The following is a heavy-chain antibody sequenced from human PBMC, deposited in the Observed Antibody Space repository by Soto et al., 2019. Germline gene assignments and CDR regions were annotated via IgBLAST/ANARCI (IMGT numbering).Heavy chain of an antibody. J-gene: IGHJ6*02. CDR3: ATSRAVAFPGFYGVDV. V-gene: IGHV3-30*03. CDR1: GFTFSIFG. CDR2: ISYDGSRT. D-gene: IGHD6-19*01. Sequence: QVHLVESGGGVVQPGRSLRLSCAASGFTFSIFGMHWVRQAPGKGLEWVAVISYDGSRTYYRDSVKGRFTISRDSSKNKLYMQMNSLGAEDTAVYYCATSRAVAFPGFYGVDVWGQGTTVTVSS.